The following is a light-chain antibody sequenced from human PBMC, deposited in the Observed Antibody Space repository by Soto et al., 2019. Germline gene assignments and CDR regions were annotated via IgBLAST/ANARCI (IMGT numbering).Light chain of an antibody. V-gene: IGKV1-5*03. CDR2: KAS. Sequence: DIQMTQSPSTLSASVGDRVTITCRASQSISSGLAWYQQKPGKAPKLLIYKASSLESGVPSRFSGSASGTEFILTISSLQPDDFATYYCQQYNIYPWTFGQGTKVEIK. CDR3: QQYNIYPWT. J-gene: IGKJ1*01. CDR1: QSISSG.